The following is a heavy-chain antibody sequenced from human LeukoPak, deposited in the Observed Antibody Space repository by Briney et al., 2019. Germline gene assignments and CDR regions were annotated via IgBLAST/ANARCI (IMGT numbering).Heavy chain of an antibody. CDR1: GYTFTSYY. D-gene: IGHD5-18*01. Sequence: ASVKVSCKASGYTFTSYYMHWVRQAPGQGLEWMGIINPSGGSTSHAQKFQGRVTMTRDTSTSTVYMELSSLRSEDTAVYYCARSGFIQLIDYWGQGTLVTVSS. CDR2: INPSGGST. J-gene: IGHJ4*02. V-gene: IGHV1-46*01. CDR3: ARSGFIQLIDY.